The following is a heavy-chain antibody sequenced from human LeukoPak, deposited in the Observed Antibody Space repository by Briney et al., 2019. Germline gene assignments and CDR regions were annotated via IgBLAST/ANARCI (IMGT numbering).Heavy chain of an antibody. CDR1: GGSISSGGYY. Sequence: SETLSLTCTVSGGSISSGGYYWSWIRQHPGKGLEWIGYIYYSGSTYYNPSLKSRVTISVDTSKNQFSLKLSSVTAADTAVYYCARDELGSGWYYGAFDIWGQGTMVTVSS. J-gene: IGHJ3*02. CDR2: IYYSGST. CDR3: ARDELGSGWYYGAFDI. D-gene: IGHD6-19*01. V-gene: IGHV4-31*03.